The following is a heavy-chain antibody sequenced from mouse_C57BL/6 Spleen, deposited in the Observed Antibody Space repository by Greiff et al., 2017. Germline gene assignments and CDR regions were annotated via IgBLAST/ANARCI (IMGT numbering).Heavy chain of an antibody. D-gene: IGHD1-1*01. CDR1: GYAFSSSW. V-gene: IGHV1-82*01. CDR3: ARTGRELGWGAY. Sequence: QVQLKESGPELVKPGASVKISCKASGYAFSSSWMNWVKQRPGKGLEWIGRISPGDGETTYNGKFKGKATLTADKASSPAYMQLSSLTSEDAAVYVCARTGRELGWGAYWGQGTLGTVSA. J-gene: IGHJ3*01. CDR2: ISPGDGET.